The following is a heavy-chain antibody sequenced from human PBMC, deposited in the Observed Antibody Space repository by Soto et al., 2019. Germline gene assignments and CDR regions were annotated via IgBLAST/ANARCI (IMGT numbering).Heavy chain of an antibody. CDR1: GFTFSSYG. J-gene: IGHJ4*02. D-gene: IGHD5-18*01. CDR2: IWYDGSNK. Sequence: GGSLRLSCAASGFTFSSYGMHWVRQAPGKGLEWVAVIWYDGSNKYYADSVKGRFTISRDNSKNTLYLQMNSLRAEDTAVYYCAKDRFWEPKLTIRYSYGHVAADYWGQGTLVTVSS. V-gene: IGHV3-33*06. CDR3: AKDRFWEPKLTIRYSYGHVAADY.